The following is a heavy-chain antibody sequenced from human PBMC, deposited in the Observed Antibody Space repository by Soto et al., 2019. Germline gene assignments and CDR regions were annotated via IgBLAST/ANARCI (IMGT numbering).Heavy chain of an antibody. CDR2: IFHSGNT. J-gene: IGHJ5*02. Sequence: PSETLSLTCTVSGGSMTIGGYYWTWIRQHPGKGLEWIGYIFHSGNTYYTPSLKSRVTMSVDTSKNQFSLELNSVTAADTAVYYCARAWGVNSALGSHADHWSQGTLVTVSS. CDR1: GGSMTIGGYY. D-gene: IGHD3-16*01. V-gene: IGHV4-31*03. CDR3: ARAWGVNSALGSHADH.